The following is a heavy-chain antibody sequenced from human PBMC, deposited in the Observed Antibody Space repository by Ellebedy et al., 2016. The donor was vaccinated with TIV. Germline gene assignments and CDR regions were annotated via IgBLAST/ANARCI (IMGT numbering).Heavy chain of an antibody. Sequence: PGGSLRLSCAASGITFSQYWMNWVRQAPGKGLEWLANIHQDGTVPDYLDSLKGRFSISRDNAKNLLFLQMHSLRDDDTAMYYCAGGTGWIFDLWGRGTLVTVSS. CDR1: GITFSQYW. D-gene: IGHD6-19*01. CDR3: AGGTGWIFDL. CDR2: IHQDGTVP. V-gene: IGHV3-7*03. J-gene: IGHJ2*01.